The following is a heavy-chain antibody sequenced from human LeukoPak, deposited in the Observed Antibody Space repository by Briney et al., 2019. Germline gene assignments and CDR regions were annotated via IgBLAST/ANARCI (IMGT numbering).Heavy chain of an antibody. CDR2: ISSSGSSI. V-gene: IGHV3-48*03. Sequence: PGGSLRLSCAASGFTFSGYEMNWVRQAPGKGLEWVSYISSSGSSIYYADSVKGRFTISRDNAKNSLYLQMNSRRAEDTAVYYCARDLSGWYDYWGQGTLVTVSS. D-gene: IGHD6-19*01. CDR3: ARDLSGWYDY. J-gene: IGHJ4*02. CDR1: GFTFSGYE.